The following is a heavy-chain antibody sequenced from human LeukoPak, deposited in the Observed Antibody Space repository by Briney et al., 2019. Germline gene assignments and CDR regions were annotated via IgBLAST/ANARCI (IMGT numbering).Heavy chain of an antibody. CDR1: GGSISSYY. CDR3: AGYCSSTSCYTKDAFDI. D-gene: IGHD2-2*01. Sequence: SETLSLTCTVSGGSISSYYWSWIRQPPGKGLEWIGYIYYSGSTNCNPSLKSRVTISVDTSKNQFSLKLSSVTAADTAVYYCAGYCSSTSCYTKDAFDIWGQGTMVTVSS. CDR2: IYYSGST. J-gene: IGHJ3*02. V-gene: IGHV4-59*12.